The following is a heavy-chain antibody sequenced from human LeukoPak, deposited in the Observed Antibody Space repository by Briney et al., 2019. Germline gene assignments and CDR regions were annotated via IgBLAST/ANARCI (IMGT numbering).Heavy chain of an antibody. J-gene: IGHJ6*03. CDR3: ARGVPKTSYYYYYMDV. CDR1: GFTLSNYS. Sequence: GGSMRLSCAVSGFTLSNYSMNWVRQAPGKGLEWISYISGSGFTIHYADSVKGRFTISRDNAKNSLYLQMNSLRAEDTAVYYCARGVPKTSYYYYYMDVWGKGTTVTVSS. D-gene: IGHD4-11*01. CDR2: ISGSGFTI. V-gene: IGHV3-48*01.